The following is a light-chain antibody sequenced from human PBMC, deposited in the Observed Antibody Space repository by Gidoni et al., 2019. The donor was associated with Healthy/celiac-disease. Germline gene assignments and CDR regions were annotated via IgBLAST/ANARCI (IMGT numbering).Light chain of an antibody. CDR3: QQYFTTPLT. CDR2: WAS. CDR1: QSVLYSPNNKNY. Sequence: DIMMTQSPDSLAMSLGERATINCKSSQSVLYSPNNKNYLAWYQQKPGQPPKLLIYWASTRESGVPDRFSGSGSGTDFSLTISSLQAEDVAIYYCQQYFTTPLTFGGGTKLEIK. V-gene: IGKV4-1*01. J-gene: IGKJ4*01.